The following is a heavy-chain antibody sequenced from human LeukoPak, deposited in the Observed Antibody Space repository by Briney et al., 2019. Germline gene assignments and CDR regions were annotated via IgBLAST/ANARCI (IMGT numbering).Heavy chain of an antibody. CDR3: ARDSGYCSGGSCQTPFDY. V-gene: IGHV4-59*01. D-gene: IGHD2-15*01. CDR1: GGPISRYY. J-gene: IGHJ4*02. Sequence: SETLSLTCTVSGGPISRYYWSWIRQPPGKGLEWIGYIYYSGSTNYNPSLKSRVTISVDTSKNQFSLKLSSVTAADTAVYYCARDSGYCSGGSCQTPFDYWGQGTLVTVSS. CDR2: IYYSGST.